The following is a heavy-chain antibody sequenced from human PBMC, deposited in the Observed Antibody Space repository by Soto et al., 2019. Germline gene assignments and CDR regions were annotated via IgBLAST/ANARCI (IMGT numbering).Heavy chain of an antibody. Sequence: PGGSLRLSCSASGFTFSTYVMHWVRQAPGKGLECVSAINGNGGGTYYADSVKGRFTISRDNSKSTLYLQMNSLRAEDTAVYYCAKDRHYDFWSGYYPGYWGQGTLVTVSS. CDR2: INGNGGGT. CDR3: AKDRHYDFWSGYYPGY. CDR1: GFTFSTYV. D-gene: IGHD3-3*01. V-gene: IGHV3-23*01. J-gene: IGHJ4*02.